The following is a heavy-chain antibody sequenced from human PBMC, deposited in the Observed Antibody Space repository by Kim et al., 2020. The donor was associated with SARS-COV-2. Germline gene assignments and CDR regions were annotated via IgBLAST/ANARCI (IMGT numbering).Heavy chain of an antibody. D-gene: IGHD3-3*01. CDR3: ARALKNTYDFWSGYYFDY. CDR1: GGSFSGYY. Sequence: SETLSLTCAVYGGSFSGYYWSWIRQPPGKGLEWIGEINHSGSTNYNPSLKSRVTISVDTSKNQFSLKLSSVTAADTAVYYCARALKNTYDFWSGYYFDYWGQGTLVTVSS. J-gene: IGHJ4*02. CDR2: INHSGST. V-gene: IGHV4-34*01.